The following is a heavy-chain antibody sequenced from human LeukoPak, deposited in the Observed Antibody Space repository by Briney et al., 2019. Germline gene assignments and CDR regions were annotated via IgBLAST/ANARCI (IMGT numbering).Heavy chain of an antibody. CDR3: ARIFITLDAFDI. Sequence: GGSLRLSCAASGFTFSTHSMNWVRQAPGKGLEWVSYISTSSSTIYYADSVKGRFTISRDNAKNSLYLQMNSLRAEDTAVYYCARIFITLDAFDIWGQGTMVTVSS. D-gene: IGHD3-22*01. CDR2: ISTSSSTI. CDR1: GFTFSTHS. J-gene: IGHJ3*02. V-gene: IGHV3-48*01.